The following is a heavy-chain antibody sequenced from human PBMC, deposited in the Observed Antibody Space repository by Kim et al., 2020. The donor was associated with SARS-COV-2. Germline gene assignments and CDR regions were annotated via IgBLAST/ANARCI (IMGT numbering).Heavy chain of an antibody. V-gene: IGHV7-4-1*02. CDR3: ARDPGYCSSASCATWSWFDP. CDR1: GYSFTNYG. CDR2: INTYTGNP. Sequence: ASVKVSCKTSGYSFTNYGVNWVRQAPGQGLGWMGWINTYTGNPAYAQGFTGRFVFSLDTSVSTAYMEIISLKAEDTAVYYCARDPGYCSSASCATWSWFDPWGQGTLVTVSS. J-gene: IGHJ5*02. D-gene: IGHD2-2*01.